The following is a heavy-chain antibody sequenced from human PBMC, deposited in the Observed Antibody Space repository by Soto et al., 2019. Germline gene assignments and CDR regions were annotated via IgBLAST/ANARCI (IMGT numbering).Heavy chain of an antibody. CDR2: FSSGSSYI. CDR3: ARGVRGVDY. V-gene: IGHV3-21*02. D-gene: IGHD3-10*02. J-gene: IGHJ4*02. CDR1: GFTFSSYT. Sequence: EVQLVESGGGLVKPGGSLRLSCEASGFTFSSYTMNWVRQAPGKGLEWVSSFSSGSSYIYYADSVKGRFTISRDNAKNSLYLQMNSLRAEDTAVYYCARGVRGVDYWGQGTLVTVSS.